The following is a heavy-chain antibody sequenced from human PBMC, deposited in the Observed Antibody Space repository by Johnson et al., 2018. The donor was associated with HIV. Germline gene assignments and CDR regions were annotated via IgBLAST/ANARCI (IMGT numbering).Heavy chain of an antibody. Sequence: VQLVESGGGLVQPGGSLRLSCAASGLTFSRFAMSWVRQAPGKGLEWVSVISGSGGSTYYPGSVKGRFTVSRENAKNSLYLQMNSLRAGDTAVYYCARWGASTAFDIWGQGTMVTVSS. CDR1: GLTFSRFA. D-gene: IGHD3-16*01. CDR3: ARWGASTAFDI. V-gene: IGHV3-23*04. J-gene: IGHJ3*02. CDR2: ISGSGGST.